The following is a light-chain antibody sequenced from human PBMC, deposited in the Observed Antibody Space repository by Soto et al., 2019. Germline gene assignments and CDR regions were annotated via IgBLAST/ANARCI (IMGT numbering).Light chain of an antibody. V-gene: IGLV2-14*01. CDR2: DVS. Sequence: QSVPTQPAPVSGSPGQSITISCTGTSSDVGGYNYVSWYQQHPGKAPKLMIYDVSNRPSGVSNRFSDSKSGNTASLTISGLQAEDEADYYCSSYTSSSTRLYVFGTGTKVTVL. J-gene: IGLJ1*01. CDR3: SSYTSSSTRLYV. CDR1: SSDVGGYNY.